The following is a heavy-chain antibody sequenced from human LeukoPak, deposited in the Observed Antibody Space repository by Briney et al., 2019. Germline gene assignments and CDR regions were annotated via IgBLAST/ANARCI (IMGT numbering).Heavy chain of an antibody. CDR2: ISWNSGTV. CDR1: GFTFDDYA. Sequence: GGSLRLSCAASGFTFDDYAMHWVRQAPGKGLEWVSGISWNSGTVGYADSVNGRFTISRDNAKNSLYLQMNSLRAEDTALYHXXXXXXXXXYGLGYGMDVWGQGTTVTVSS. V-gene: IGHV3-9*01. D-gene: IGHD4-17*01. J-gene: IGHJ6*02. CDR3: XXXXXXXXYGLGYGMDV.